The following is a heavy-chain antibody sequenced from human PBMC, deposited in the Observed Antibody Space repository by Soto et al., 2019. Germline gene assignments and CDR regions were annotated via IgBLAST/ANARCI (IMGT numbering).Heavy chain of an antibody. J-gene: IGHJ6*02. CDR2: ISSSSDYI. CDR1: GFIFSRYA. CDR3: ARVDSSTSDYYYYYGMDV. D-gene: IGHD6-13*01. V-gene: IGHV3-21*01. Sequence: GGSLRLSCAASGFIFSRYAMNWVRQAPGKGLAWVSFISSSSDYIYQADSMKGRLTMSRDNAKNSLYLQINSLRAEDTAVYYCARVDSSTSDYYYYYGMDVWGQGTTVTVSS.